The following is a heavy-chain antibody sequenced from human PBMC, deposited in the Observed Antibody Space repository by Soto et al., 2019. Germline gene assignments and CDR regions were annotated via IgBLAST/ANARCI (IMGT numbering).Heavy chain of an antibody. D-gene: IGHD3-10*01. J-gene: IGHJ6*02. CDR3: ARDRFTYGSGSYLYPVYYYYGMDV. Sequence: KASETVSLTCTVSGGSISSYYWSWIRQPPGKGLEWIGYIYYSGSTNYNPSLKSRVTISVDTSKNQFSLKLSSVTAADTAVYYCARDRFTYGSGSYLYPVYYYYGMDVWGQGTTVTVSS. CDR1: GGSISSYY. V-gene: IGHV4-59*01. CDR2: IYYSGST.